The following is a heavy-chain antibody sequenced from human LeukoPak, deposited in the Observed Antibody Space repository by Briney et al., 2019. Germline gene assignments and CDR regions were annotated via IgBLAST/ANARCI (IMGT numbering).Heavy chain of an antibody. CDR3: ARHAGSYRGGAFDI. D-gene: IGHD1-26*01. V-gene: IGHV4-39*01. Sequence: SETLSLTCIVSGGSISSSSYYWGWIRQPPGKGLEWIGSIYYSGSTYYNPSPKSRVTISVDTSKNQLSLKLSSVTAADTAVYYCARHAGSYRGGAFDIWGQGTMVTVSS. J-gene: IGHJ3*02. CDR2: IYYSGST. CDR1: GGSISSSSYY.